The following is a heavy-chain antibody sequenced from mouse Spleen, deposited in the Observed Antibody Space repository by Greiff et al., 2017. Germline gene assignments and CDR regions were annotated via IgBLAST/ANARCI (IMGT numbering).Heavy chain of an antibody. J-gene: IGHJ1*01. CDR3: ARGDDGYSHWYFDV. Sequence: QVQLQQSGAELARPGASVKLSCKASGYTFTSYGISWVKQRTGQGLEWIGEIYPRSGNTYYNEKFKGKATLTADKSSSTAYMELRSLTSEDSAVYFCARGDDGYSHWYFDVWGAGTTVTVSS. CDR2: IYPRSGNT. V-gene: IGHV1-81*01. D-gene: IGHD2-3*01. CDR1: GYTFTSYG.